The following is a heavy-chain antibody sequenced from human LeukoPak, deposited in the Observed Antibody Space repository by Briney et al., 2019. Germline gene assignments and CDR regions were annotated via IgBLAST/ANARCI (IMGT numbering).Heavy chain of an antibody. CDR1: GFTFSDYF. J-gene: IGHJ1*01. CDR3: ARDSREALQH. Sequence: GGSLRLSCAASGFTFSDYFMTWIRQAPGKGLEWVLFISSVGTTMYYGDSVKGRFTISRDNAKNSLYLQMNSLRAEDTAVYYCARDSREALQHWGQGTLVTVSS. V-gene: IGHV3-11*01. CDR2: ISSVGTTM.